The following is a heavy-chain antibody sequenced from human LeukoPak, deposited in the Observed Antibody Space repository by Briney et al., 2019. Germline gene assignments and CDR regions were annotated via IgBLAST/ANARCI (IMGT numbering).Heavy chain of an antibody. CDR1: GFTLRGYG. CDR2: IRYDGSDK. Sequence: GGSLRLSCAASGFTLRGYGMHWVRQAPGKGLEWVAFIRYDGSDKSYADSVKGRFTISRDNSENTLYLQINSLRVEDTAVYYCAKDTPTTGYHLDSWGQGSPVVVAS. J-gene: IGHJ4*02. V-gene: IGHV3-30*02. CDR3: AKDTPTTGYHLDS. D-gene: IGHD1-1*01.